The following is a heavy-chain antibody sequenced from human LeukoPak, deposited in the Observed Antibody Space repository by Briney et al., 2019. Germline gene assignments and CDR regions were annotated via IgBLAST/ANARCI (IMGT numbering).Heavy chain of an antibody. J-gene: IGHJ5*02. CDR3: AGYYDFWSGYPFDP. V-gene: IGHV4-4*07. Sequence: SETLSLTCTVSGGSISSYYWSWIRQPAGKGLEWLGRIYTSGSTNYNPSLKSRVTMSVDTSKNQFSLKLSSVTAADTAVYYCAGYYDFWSGYPFDPWGQGTLVTVSS. CDR1: GGSISSYY. CDR2: IYTSGST. D-gene: IGHD3-3*01.